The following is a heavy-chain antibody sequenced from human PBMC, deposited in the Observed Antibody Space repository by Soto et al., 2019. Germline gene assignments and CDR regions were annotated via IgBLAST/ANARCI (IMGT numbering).Heavy chain of an antibody. V-gene: IGHV1-3*05. CDR2: INAGNGNT. Sequence: QVQLVQSGAEEKKPGASVKVSCKASGYTFTNYAMHWVRQAPGQRLEWMGWINAGNGNTKYSQKFQGRVTITRDTSASTAYMELSSLRSDATAVYYSARVSGYYLPDYWGQGTLVTVSS. CDR1: GYTFTNYA. D-gene: IGHD5-12*01. J-gene: IGHJ4*02. CDR3: ARVSGYYLPDY.